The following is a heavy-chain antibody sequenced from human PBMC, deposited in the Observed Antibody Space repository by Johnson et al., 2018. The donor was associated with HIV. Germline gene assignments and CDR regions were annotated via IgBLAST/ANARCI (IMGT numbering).Heavy chain of an antibody. Sequence: VQLVESGGGLIQPGGSLRLSCAASGFTVSSNYMSWVRQAPGKGLEWVSVIYSGGSTYYADSVKGRFTISRDNSKNTLYLQMNSLRAEDTAVYYCARETGYSSSWHAVDMWGQGTMVTVSS. CDR3: ARETGYSSSWHAVDM. V-gene: IGHV3-53*01. CDR2: IYSGGST. D-gene: IGHD6-13*01. CDR1: GFTVSSNY. J-gene: IGHJ3*02.